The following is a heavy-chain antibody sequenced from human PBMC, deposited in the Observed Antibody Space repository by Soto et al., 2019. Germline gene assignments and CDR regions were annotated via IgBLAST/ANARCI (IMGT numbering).Heavy chain of an antibody. V-gene: IGHV3-30-3*01. CDR1: GFSFSISP. CDR3: ARDPKTSGGQHWAFNYFDS. D-gene: IGHD7-27*01. Sequence: HPGGSLRLSCAASGFSFSISPMHWVRQAPGKGPEWVALISYDGTNKFYADSVKGRFTISRDNSKSTLYLQVHSLRPEDAAVYYCARDPKTSGGQHWAFNYFDSWGQGTLVTVSS. CDR2: ISYDGTNK. J-gene: IGHJ4*02.